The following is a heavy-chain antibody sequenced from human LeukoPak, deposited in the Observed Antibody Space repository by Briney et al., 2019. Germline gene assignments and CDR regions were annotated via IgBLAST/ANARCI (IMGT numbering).Heavy chain of an antibody. CDR3: AKGVARFGYGALLDY. CDR1: GFTFSRYW. D-gene: IGHD4/OR15-4a*01. J-gene: IGHJ4*02. CDR2: INSDGRST. V-gene: IGHV3-74*01. Sequence: GGSLRLSCAASGFTFSRYWMHWVRQAPGKGLVWVSRINSDGRSTNYADSVKGRFSISRDNAENTLYLQMNSLRTEDTAVYYCAKGVARFGYGALLDYWGQGTLVTVSS.